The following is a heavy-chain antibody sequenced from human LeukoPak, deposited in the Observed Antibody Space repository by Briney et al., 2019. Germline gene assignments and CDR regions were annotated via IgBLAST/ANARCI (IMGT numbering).Heavy chain of an antibody. CDR1: GFTFSSYA. CDR2: ISGSGGST. J-gene: IGHJ4*02. Sequence: PGGSLRLSCAASGFTFSSYAMSWVRQAPGKGLEWVSAISGSGGSTYYADSVKGRFTISRDNSKNTLYLQMNSLRAEDTAVYYCAKDRGYCSGGSCSFNYWGQGTLVTVSP. D-gene: IGHD2-15*01. V-gene: IGHV3-23*01. CDR3: AKDRGYCSGGSCSFNY.